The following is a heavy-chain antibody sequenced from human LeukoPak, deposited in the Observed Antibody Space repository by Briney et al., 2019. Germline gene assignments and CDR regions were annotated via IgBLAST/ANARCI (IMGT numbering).Heavy chain of an antibody. D-gene: IGHD5-12*01. Sequence: PGGSLRLSCAASGFTFDDYAMHWVRQAPGKGLEWVSLISWDGGSTYYADSVKGRFTISRDNSKNSLYLQMNSLRAEDTALYYCAKDEGYSGYDSGFDYWGQGTLVTVSS. CDR3: AKDEGYSGYDSGFDY. V-gene: IGHV3-43D*03. J-gene: IGHJ4*02. CDR1: GFTFDDYA. CDR2: ISWDGGST.